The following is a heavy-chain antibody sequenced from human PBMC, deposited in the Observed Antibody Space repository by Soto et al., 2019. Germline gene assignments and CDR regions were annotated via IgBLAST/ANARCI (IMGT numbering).Heavy chain of an antibody. V-gene: IGHV4-31*03. D-gene: IGHD2-2*01. CDR1: GGSISSGGYY. CDR3: AAPRWYCSSTSCYEVNWFDP. J-gene: IGHJ5*02. CDR2: IYYSGST. Sequence: SETLSLTCTVSGGSISSGGYYWSWIRQHPGKGLEWIGYIYYSGSTYYNPSLKSRVTISVDTSKNQFSLKLSSVTAADTAVYYCAAPRWYCSSTSCYEVNWFDPWGQGTLVTVSS.